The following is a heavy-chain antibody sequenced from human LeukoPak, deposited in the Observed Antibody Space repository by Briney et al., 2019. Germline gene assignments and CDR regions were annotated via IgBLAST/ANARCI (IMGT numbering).Heavy chain of an antibody. J-gene: IGHJ5*02. CDR1: GYTFSKYA. Sequence: ASVKVSCKASGYTFSKYAMNWVRQAPGQGLEWMGWINTKTGNPTYAQGFTGRFVFSLETSVSTAYLQISSLKAEDTAVYYCARDRGDAYYYGSGSYRALGWFDPWGQGTLVTVSS. D-gene: IGHD3-10*01. V-gene: IGHV7-4-1*02. CDR3: ARDRGDAYYYGSGSYRALGWFDP. CDR2: INTKTGNP.